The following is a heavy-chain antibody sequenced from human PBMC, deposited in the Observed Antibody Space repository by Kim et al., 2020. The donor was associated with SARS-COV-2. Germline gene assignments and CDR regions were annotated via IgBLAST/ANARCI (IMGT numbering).Heavy chain of an antibody. Sequence: GGSLRLSCAASGFTFSSYWMSWVRQAPGKGLEWVANIKQDGSEKYYVDSVKGRFTISRDNAKNSLYLQMNSLRAEDTAVYYCARAGRAVAEVYFDYWGQGTLVTVSS. CDR1: GFTFSSYW. D-gene: IGHD6-19*01. CDR3: ARAGRAVAEVYFDY. CDR2: IKQDGSEK. V-gene: IGHV3-7*01. J-gene: IGHJ4*02.